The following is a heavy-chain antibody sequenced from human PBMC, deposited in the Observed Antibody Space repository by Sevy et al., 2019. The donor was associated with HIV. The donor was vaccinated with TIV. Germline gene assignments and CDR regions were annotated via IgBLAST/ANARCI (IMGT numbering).Heavy chain of an antibody. D-gene: IGHD2-2*01. J-gene: IGHJ6*02. V-gene: IGHV1-24*01. CDR2: FDPEDGET. Sequence: ASVKVSCKVSGYTLTELSMHWVRQAPGKGLEWMGGFDPEDGETIYGQKFQGSVTITEDTSTDTAYMDLSSLRSVGTAVYDCATSESGVVPAAHHDYLCMDVWGQGTTVTVSS. CDR1: GYTLTELS. CDR3: ATSESGVVPAAHHDYLCMDV.